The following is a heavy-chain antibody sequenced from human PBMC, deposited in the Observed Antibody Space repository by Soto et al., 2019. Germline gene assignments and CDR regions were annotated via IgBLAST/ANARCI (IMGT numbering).Heavy chain of an antibody. CDR2: INPSGGST. D-gene: IGHD6-13*01. J-gene: IGHJ4*02. CDR1: GYTFTSYY. V-gene: IGHV1-46*01. Sequence: QVQLVQSGAEVKKPGASVKVSCKASGYTFTSYYMHWVRQAPGQGLEWLGIINPSGGSTSYAQKFQGRVTMTRDTSTSTVYMELSSLRSEDTAVYYCARDRDNSSSWRNYFDYWGQGTLVTVSS. CDR3: ARDRDNSSSWRNYFDY.